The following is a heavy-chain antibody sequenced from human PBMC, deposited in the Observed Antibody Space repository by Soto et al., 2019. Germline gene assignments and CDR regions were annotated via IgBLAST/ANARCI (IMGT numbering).Heavy chain of an antibody. CDR1: GYTFTSYD. J-gene: IGHJ6*02. D-gene: IGHD2-21*02. CDR2: MNPNSGNT. Sequence: ASVKVSCKASGYTFTSYDINWVRQATGQGLEWMGWMNPNSGNTGYAQKFQGRVTMTRNTSISTAYMELSSLRSEDTAVYYCARLGVVTAISYYYGMDVWGQGTTVTSP. V-gene: IGHV1-8*01. CDR3: ARLGVVTAISYYYGMDV.